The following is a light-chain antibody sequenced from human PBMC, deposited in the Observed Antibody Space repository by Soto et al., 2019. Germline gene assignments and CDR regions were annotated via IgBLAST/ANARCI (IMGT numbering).Light chain of an antibody. Sequence: EIVMTQSPATVSVSPGGRATLSCRASQSVGSNLAWYQQKPGQAPRLLFYGASTRATGFPARFSGSGSGTEFTLTISSLQSEDFSVYYCQQYKNWPLTFGGGTRVEIK. CDR1: QSVGSN. J-gene: IGKJ4*01. CDR3: QQYKNWPLT. V-gene: IGKV3-15*01. CDR2: GAS.